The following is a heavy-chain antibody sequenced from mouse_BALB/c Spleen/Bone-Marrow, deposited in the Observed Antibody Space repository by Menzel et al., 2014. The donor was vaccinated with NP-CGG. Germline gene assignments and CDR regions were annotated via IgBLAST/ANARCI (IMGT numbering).Heavy chain of an antibody. V-gene: IGHV1-5*01. Sequence: EVQLVESGTVLARPGAAVKMSCKASGYTFSNYWMHWIKQRPGQGLEWIGTIHPGNSDTTYNQKFKGKAKLTVVTSTSTAYMELSSLTNEDSAVYYCTTLARNNFDYWGQGTTLTVSS. CDR2: IHPGNSDT. D-gene: IGHD3-1*01. CDR3: TTLARNNFDY. J-gene: IGHJ2*01. CDR1: GYTFSNYW.